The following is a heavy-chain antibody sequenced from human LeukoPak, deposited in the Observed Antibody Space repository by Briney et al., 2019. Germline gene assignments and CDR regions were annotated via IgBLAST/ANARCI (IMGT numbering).Heavy chain of an antibody. CDR1: GGSISSYY. D-gene: IGHD3-10*01. V-gene: IGHV4-34*01. Sequence: SETLSLTRTVSGGSISSYYWSWIRQPPGKGLEWIGEINHSGSTNYNPSLKSRVTISVDTSKNQFSLKLSSVTAADTAVYYCARGYGPGSYYHYWGQGTLVTVSS. CDR2: INHSGST. J-gene: IGHJ4*02. CDR3: ARGYGPGSYYHY.